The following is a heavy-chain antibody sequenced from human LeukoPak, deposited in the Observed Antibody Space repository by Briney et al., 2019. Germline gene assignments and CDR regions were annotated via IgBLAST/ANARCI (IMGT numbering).Heavy chain of an antibody. Sequence: GASVKVSCKASGYTFTSYDINWVRLATGQGLEWMGWMNPNSGNTGYAQKFQGRVTMTRNTSISTAYMELSSLRSEDTAVYYCARDGTSGGYGDSEDWFDPWGQGTLVTVSS. CDR1: GYTFTSYD. D-gene: IGHD4-17*01. J-gene: IGHJ5*02. CDR2: MNPNSGNT. CDR3: ARDGTSGGYGDSEDWFDP. V-gene: IGHV1-8*01.